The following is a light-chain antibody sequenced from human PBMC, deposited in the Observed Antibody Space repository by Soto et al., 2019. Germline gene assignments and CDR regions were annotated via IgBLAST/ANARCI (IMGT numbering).Light chain of an antibody. CDR3: QQYDNLPALT. V-gene: IGKV1-33*01. CDR1: QDISNY. Sequence: DIQMTQSPSSLSASVRDRVTITCQASQDISNYLNWYQQKPGKAPKLLIYDTSNLETGVPSGFSGSGSGTDFTFTISSLQPEDIATYYCQQYDNLPALTFGGGTKVDI. J-gene: IGKJ4*01. CDR2: DTS.